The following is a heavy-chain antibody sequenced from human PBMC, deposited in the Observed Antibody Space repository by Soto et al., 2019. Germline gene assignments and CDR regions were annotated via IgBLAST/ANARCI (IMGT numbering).Heavy chain of an antibody. CDR1: GGSISSDY. Sequence: PSETLSLTCTVSGGSISSDYWSWIRQPPGKGLEWIGYIYYSGSTNYNPSLKSRVTISVDTSKNQFSLKLSSVTAADTAVYYCAREARGWMTTVPTRLLAYPGQGTPVPVSS. J-gene: IGHJ4*02. CDR2: IYYSGST. CDR3: AREARGWMTTVPTRLLAY. V-gene: IGHV4-59*01. D-gene: IGHD4-17*01.